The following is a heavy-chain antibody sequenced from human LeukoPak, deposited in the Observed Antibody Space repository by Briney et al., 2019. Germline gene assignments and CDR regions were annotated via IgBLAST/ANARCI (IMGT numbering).Heavy chain of an antibody. Sequence: GGSLRLSCAASGFTVSSNYMSWVRQAPGKGLEWVSVIYSGGSTYYADSVKGRFTISRDNSKNTLYLQMNSLRAEDTAVYYCAREAAYCSSTSCYHSGASDIWGQGTMVTVSS. J-gene: IGHJ3*02. CDR3: AREAAYCSSTSCYHSGASDI. CDR2: IYSGGST. CDR1: GFTVSSNY. V-gene: IGHV3-66*02. D-gene: IGHD2-2*01.